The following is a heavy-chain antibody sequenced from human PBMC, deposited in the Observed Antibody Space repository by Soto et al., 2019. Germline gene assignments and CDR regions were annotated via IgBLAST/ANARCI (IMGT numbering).Heavy chain of an antibody. CDR3: FRAMVVTQNWFDP. D-gene: IGHD2-21*02. Sequence: SETLSLTCTVSGGSISSGDYYWSWIRQPPGKGLEWIGYIYYSGSTYYNPSLKSQVTISVDTSKKQFSLKLISVTAADTAVYYCFRAMVVTQNWFDPWGQGTLVTSPQ. CDR1: GGSISSGDYY. CDR2: IYYSGST. V-gene: IGHV4-30-4*01. J-gene: IGHJ5*02.